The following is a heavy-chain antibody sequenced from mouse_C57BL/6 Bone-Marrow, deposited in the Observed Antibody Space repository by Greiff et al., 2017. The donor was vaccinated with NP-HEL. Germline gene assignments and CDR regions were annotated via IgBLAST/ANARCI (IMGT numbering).Heavy chain of an antibody. CDR3: ARRGYYAMDY. CDR2: INRDGGST. CDR1: EYAFPSHD. V-gene: IGHV5-2*01. J-gene: IGHJ4*01. Sequence: EVQGVESGGGLVQPGASLKLSCESNEYAFPSHDMSWVRKTPEKRLELVAAINRDGGSTYYPDTMERRFIISRDNTQETLYLQMSSLRSEDTALYYCARRGYYAMDYWGQGTSVTVSS.